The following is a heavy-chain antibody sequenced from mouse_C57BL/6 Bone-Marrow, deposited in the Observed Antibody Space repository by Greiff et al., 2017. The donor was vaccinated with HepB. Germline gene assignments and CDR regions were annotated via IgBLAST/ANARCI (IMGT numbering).Heavy chain of an antibody. V-gene: IGHV1-64*01. J-gene: IGHJ2*01. CDR2: IHPNSGST. D-gene: IGHD1-1*01. CDR1: GYTFTSYW. Sequence: QVQLQQPGAELVKPGASVKLSCKASGYTFTSYWMHWVKQRPGQGLEWIGMIHPNSGSTNYNEKFKSKATLTVDKSSSTAYMQLSSLTSEDSAVYYCAILSGGSSLGYWGQGTTLTVSS. CDR3: AILSGGSSLGY.